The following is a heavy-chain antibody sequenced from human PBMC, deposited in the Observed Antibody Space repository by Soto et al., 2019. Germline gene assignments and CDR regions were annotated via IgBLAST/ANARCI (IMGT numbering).Heavy chain of an antibody. CDR2: IDPTDSYT. V-gene: IGHV5-10-1*01. CDR3: AATHPLYTTSRGGSYGMDV. J-gene: IGHJ6*02. D-gene: IGHD2-2*02. CDR1: GYSFTSYW. Sequence: PGESLKISCKGSGYSFTSYWISWVRHMPGKGLEWMGRIDPTDSYTNYSPSFQGHVTISADMSINTAYLQWSSLKASDTAMYYCAATHPLYTTSRGGSYGMDVWGQGTMVTV.